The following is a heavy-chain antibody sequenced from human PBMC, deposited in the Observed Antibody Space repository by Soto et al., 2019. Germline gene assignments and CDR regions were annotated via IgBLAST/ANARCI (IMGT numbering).Heavy chain of an antibody. V-gene: IGHV3-23*01. CDR3: AKDQYGSSSWPLDFDF. CDR1: GFTFRNYA. Sequence: EVQLLESGGGLVQPGGSLRLSCAASGFTFRNYAMSWVRQAPGKGLEWVSAISGDGGTTYYADSVKGRFTISRDNSKNTLYLQLNSLRAEDTASYYCAKDQYGSSSWPLDFDFWGQGTRVNVSP. CDR2: ISGDGGTT. D-gene: IGHD6-13*01. J-gene: IGHJ4*02.